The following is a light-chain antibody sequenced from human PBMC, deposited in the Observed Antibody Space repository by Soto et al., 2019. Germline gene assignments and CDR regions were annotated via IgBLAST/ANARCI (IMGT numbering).Light chain of an antibody. CDR1: SSDVGTYNY. Sequence: QSALTQPASVSGSPGQSITISCTGTSSDVGTYNYVSWYQQHPGKAPKGMIYEVTYRPSGVSNRFSGSKSGNTASLTISGLQAEDEAEYYCSSYTGSSTLYVFGTGTKVTVL. CDR2: EVT. J-gene: IGLJ1*01. CDR3: SSYTGSSTLYV. V-gene: IGLV2-14*01.